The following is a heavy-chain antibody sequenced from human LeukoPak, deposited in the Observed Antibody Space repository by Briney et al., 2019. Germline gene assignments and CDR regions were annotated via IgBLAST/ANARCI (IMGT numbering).Heavy chain of an antibody. V-gene: IGHV4-30-2*01. J-gene: IGHJ5*02. CDR2: IYHSGSA. D-gene: IGHD6-13*01. Sequence: PSQTLSLTCTVSGGSISSGGYYWSWIRQPPGKGLEWIGYIYHSGSAYYNPSLKSRVTISVDRSKNQFSLKLSSVTAADTAVYYCARAISARAYSSSWYWFDPWGQGTLVTVSS. CDR3: ARAISARAYSSSWYWFDP. CDR1: GGSISSGGYY.